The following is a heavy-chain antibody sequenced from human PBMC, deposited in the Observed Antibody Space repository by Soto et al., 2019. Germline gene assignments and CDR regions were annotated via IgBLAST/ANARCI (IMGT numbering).Heavy chain of an antibody. V-gene: IGHV1-8*01. Sequence: QVQLVQPGAEVRKPGASVKVSCKASGDIFTNFDFNWVRQATGQGLEWIGWMRANSGDTGHDQKFQGRVSMTRYTSMSTAYMELSSLRAEDTAVYYCARSIYVQGFKAWGQGTLVFVSS. CDR1: GDIFTNFD. D-gene: IGHD3-10*02. CDR3: ARSIYVQGFKA. J-gene: IGHJ5*02. CDR2: MRANSGDT.